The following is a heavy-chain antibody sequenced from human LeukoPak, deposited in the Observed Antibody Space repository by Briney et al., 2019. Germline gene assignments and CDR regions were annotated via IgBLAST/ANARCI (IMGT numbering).Heavy chain of an antibody. D-gene: IGHD4-17*01. Sequence: PSETLSLTCAVYGGSFSGYYWSWIRQPPGKGLEWIGYISYIGSTNYSPSLKSRVTISVDTSKNQFSLKLSSVTAADTAVYYCARDPTTVTKGLDIWGKGTMVTVSS. CDR2: ISYIGST. J-gene: IGHJ3*02. CDR1: GGSFSGYY. CDR3: ARDPTTVTKGLDI. V-gene: IGHV4-59*01.